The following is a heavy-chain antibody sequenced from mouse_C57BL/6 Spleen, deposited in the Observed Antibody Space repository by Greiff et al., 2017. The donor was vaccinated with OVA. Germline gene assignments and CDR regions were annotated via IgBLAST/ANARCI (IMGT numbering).Heavy chain of an antibody. V-gene: IGHV1-26*01. Sequence: EVQLQQSGPELVKPGASVKISCKASGYTFTDYYMNWVKQSHGKSLEWIGDINPNNGGTSYNQKFKGKATLTVDKSSSTAYMERRSLTSEYSAVYYCARRRPVVPYWYFDVWGTGTTVTVSS. D-gene: IGHD1-1*01. CDR1: GYTFTDYY. CDR2: INPNNGGT. CDR3: ARRRPVVPYWYFDV. J-gene: IGHJ1*03.